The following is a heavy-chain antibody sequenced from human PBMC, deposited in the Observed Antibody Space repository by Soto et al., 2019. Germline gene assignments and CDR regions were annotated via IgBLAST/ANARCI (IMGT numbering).Heavy chain of an antibody. CDR3: AKDWGSSGWFNWFNP. CDR2: ISHSGTSK. CDR1: GFTVATTG. V-gene: IGHV3-30*18. J-gene: IGHJ5*02. Sequence: QVQLVESGGGVVQPGESLQVACAASGFTVATTGMHWVRQAPGKGLEWVVMISHSGTSKVYIDSVQGRFTISRDNARNNLYLQMSSLRPEDTAIYYCAKDWGSSGWFNWFNPWGQGVLVTVSS. D-gene: IGHD6-19*01.